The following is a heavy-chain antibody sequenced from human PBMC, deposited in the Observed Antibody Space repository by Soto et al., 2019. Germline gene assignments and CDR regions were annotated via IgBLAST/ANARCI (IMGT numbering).Heavy chain of an antibody. CDR2: ISGSGGST. CDR1: GFTFSSYA. Sequence: PGGSLRLSCAASGFTFSSYAMSWVRQAPGKGLEWVSAISGSGGSTYYADSVKGRFTISRDNSKNTLYLQMNSLRAEDTAVYYCAKGSVVVVAANRFDYWGQGTLVTVSS. J-gene: IGHJ4*02. CDR3: AKGSVVVVAANRFDY. V-gene: IGHV3-23*01. D-gene: IGHD2-15*01.